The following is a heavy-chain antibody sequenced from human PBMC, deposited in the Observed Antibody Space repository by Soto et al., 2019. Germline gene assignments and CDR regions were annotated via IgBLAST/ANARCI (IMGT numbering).Heavy chain of an antibody. D-gene: IGHD3-10*02. J-gene: IGHJ4*02. CDR2: IWYDGSKK. CDR3: ARMFNTWFDY. Sequence: QVQLVESGGGVVQPGRSLRLSCAASGFTFRSHGMHWVRQAPGKGLEWVAVIWYDGSKKFYAESVKGRFTISRHNPKNTVYLQMDSLRDEDTAVDYCARMFNTWFDYWGQGTLVTVSS. CDR1: GFTFRSHG. V-gene: IGHV3-33*01.